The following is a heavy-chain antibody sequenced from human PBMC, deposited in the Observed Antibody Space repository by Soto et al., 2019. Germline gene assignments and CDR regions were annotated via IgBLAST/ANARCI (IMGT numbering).Heavy chain of an antibody. D-gene: IGHD3-10*01. V-gene: IGHV7-4-1*01. Sequence: GASVKVSCKASGYTFTSYAMNWVRQAPGQGLEWMGWITTNTGNPTYAQGFTGRFVFSLDTSVSTAYLQICSLKAEDTAVYYCARVGHAIWLGENNWFDPWGQGTLVTVSS. J-gene: IGHJ5*02. CDR2: ITTNTGNP. CDR3: ARVGHAIWLGENNWFDP. CDR1: GYTFTSYA.